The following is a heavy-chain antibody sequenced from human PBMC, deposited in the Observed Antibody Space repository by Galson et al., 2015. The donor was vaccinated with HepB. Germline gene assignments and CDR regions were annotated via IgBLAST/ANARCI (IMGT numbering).Heavy chain of an antibody. CDR2: ISGSGGST. V-gene: IGHV3-23*01. J-gene: IGHJ6*03. D-gene: IGHD4-17*01. CDR1: GFTFSSYA. CDR3: AKGGAVTTAFSPMDV. Sequence: SLRLSCAASGFTFSSYAMSWVRQAPGKGLEWVSAISGSGGSTYYADSVKGRFTISRDNSKNTLYLQMNSLRAEDTAVYYCAKGGAVTTAFSPMDVWDKGTTVTVSS.